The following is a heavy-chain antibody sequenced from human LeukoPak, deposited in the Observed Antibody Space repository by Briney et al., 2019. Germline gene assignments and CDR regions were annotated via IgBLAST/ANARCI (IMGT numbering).Heavy chain of an antibody. V-gene: IGHV4-61*01. D-gene: IGHD6-19*01. CDR1: GGSVSSGSYY. Sequence: SETLSLTCTVSGGSVSSGSYYWSWIRQPPGKGLEWIGYIYYSGSTNYNPSLKSRVTISVDTSKNQFSLRLSSVTAADTAVYYCATSRYSSGWYPYFDYWGQGTLVTVSS. CDR3: ATSRYSSGWYPYFDY. J-gene: IGHJ4*02. CDR2: IYYSGST.